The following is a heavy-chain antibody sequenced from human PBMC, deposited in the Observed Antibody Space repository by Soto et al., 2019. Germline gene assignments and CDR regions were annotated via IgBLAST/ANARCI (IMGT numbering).Heavy chain of an antibody. D-gene: IGHD3-9*01. CDR2: INHSGST. V-gene: IGHV4-34*01. CDR3: ARGLTYYDILTGYSGYYYYYMDV. CDR1: GGSFSGYY. Sequence: PSETLSLTCAVYGGSFSGYYWSWIRQPPGKGLEWIGEINHSGSTNYNPSLKSRVTISVDTSKNQFSLKLSSVTAADTAVYYCARGLTYYDILTGYSGYYYYYMDVWGKGTTVTVSS. J-gene: IGHJ6*03.